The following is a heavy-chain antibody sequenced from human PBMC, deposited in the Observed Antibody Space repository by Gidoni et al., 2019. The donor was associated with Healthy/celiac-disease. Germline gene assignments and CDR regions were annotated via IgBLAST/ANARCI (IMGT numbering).Heavy chain of an antibody. D-gene: IGHD6-25*01. CDR1: GFTFSSYS. Sequence: EVQLVESGGGLVKPGGSMRLSCAASGFTFSSYSMNWVRQAPGKGLEWVSSISSSSSYIYYADSVKGRFTISRDNAKNSLYLQMNSLRAEDTAVYYCAGGSRLFDYWGQGTLVTVSS. J-gene: IGHJ4*02. CDR2: ISSSSSYI. V-gene: IGHV3-21*01. CDR3: AGGSRLFDY.